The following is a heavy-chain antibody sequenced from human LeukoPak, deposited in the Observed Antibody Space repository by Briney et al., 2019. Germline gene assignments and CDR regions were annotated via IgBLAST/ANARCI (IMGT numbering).Heavy chain of an antibody. CDR3: AREDQLDY. Sequence: KPGGSLRLSCAASGFTFSSYSMNWVRQAPGKGLEWVSSISSSSSYIYYGDSVKGRFTISRENAKNSLYIQMNSLRAEDKAVYYCAREDQLDYWGQGTLVTVSS. J-gene: IGHJ4*02. CDR1: GFTFSSYS. CDR2: ISSSSSYI. V-gene: IGHV3-21*01. D-gene: IGHD1-1*01.